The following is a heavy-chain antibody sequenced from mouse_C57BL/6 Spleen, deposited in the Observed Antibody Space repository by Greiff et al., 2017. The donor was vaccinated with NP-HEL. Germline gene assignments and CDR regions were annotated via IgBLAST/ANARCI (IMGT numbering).Heavy chain of an antibody. CDR2: ISSGSSTI. V-gene: IGHV5-17*01. D-gene: IGHD2-1*01. CDR3: ARNGNYERFAY. CDR1: GFTFSDYG. Sequence: EVQRVESGGGLVKPGGSLKLSCAASGFTFSDYGMHWVRQAPEKGLEWVAYISSGSSTIYYADTVKGRFTISRDNAKNTLFLQMTSLRSEDTAMYYCARNGNYERFAYWGQGTLVTVSA. J-gene: IGHJ3*01.